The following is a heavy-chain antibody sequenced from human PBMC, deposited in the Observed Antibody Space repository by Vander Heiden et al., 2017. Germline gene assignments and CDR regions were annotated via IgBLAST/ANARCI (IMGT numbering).Heavy chain of an antibody. CDR2: IYGDDDD. V-gene: IGHV2-5*02. CDR3: IHRPENCGGDCYGQYSQD. CDR1: GISLTTSRVG. Sequence: QITLRESGPALVKHTQTLTLTCTFSGISLTTSRVGVGWVRQPPGKPLEWLALIYGDDDDRYNSSLKSRLSITKDTSKSQVVLTMTNMDPVDTAMYYCIHRPENCGGDCYGQYSQDWGQGTLVTVSS. D-gene: IGHD2-21*02. J-gene: IGHJ1*01.